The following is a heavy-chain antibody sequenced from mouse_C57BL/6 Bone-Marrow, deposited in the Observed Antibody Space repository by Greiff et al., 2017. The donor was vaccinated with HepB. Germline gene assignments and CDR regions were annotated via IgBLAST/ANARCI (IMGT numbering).Heavy chain of an antibody. CDR3: ATDAYYVY. J-gene: IGHJ2*01. V-gene: IGHV3-6*01. CDR1: GYSITSGYY. Sequence: DVHLVESGPGLVKPSQSLSLTCSVTGYSITSGYYWNWIRQYPGNKLEWMGYISYDGSNNYNPSLKNRISITRDTSKNQFFLKLNSVTTEDTATYYCATDAYYVYWGQGTTLTVSS. CDR2: ISYDGSN. D-gene: IGHD1-1*01.